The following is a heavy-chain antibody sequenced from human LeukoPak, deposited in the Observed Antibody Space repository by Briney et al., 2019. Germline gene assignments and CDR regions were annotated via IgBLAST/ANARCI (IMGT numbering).Heavy chain of an antibody. CDR3: VLESVALQH. J-gene: IGHJ1*01. V-gene: IGHV3-9*01. CDR2: ISWDSTTI. CDR1: GLTLEDFA. D-gene: IGHD6-19*01. Sequence: GGSLRLSCSASGLTLEDFAMHWVRQVSGKGLEWVAQISWDSTTIRYADSVKGRFTVSRDNAKNSLFLQMNSLRQEDTALYYCVLESVALQHWGQGTLVTVSS.